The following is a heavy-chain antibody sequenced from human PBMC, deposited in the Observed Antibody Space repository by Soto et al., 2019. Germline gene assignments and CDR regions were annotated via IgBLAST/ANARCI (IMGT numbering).Heavy chain of an antibody. D-gene: IGHD5-18*01. V-gene: IGHV3-23*01. CDR2: ISGSGSST. CDR1: GFTFSSYA. J-gene: IGHJ3*02. Sequence: GGSLRLSXAASGFTFSSYAMTWVRQAQGKGLEWVSAISGSGSSTYYADSVKGRFTTPRDNSKNTLYLQMNSLRDEDPPGIYCAKKYSYRARTFPDAFDIWGQGTMVTVSS. CDR3: AKKYSYRARTFPDAFDI.